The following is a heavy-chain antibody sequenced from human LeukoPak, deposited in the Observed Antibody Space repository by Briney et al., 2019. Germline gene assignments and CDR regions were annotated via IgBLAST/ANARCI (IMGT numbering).Heavy chain of an antibody. J-gene: IGHJ4*02. V-gene: IGHV3-53*01. CDR3: ARRAGAYPHPYDY. D-gene: IGHD3-16*01. Sequence: GGSLRLSCTVSGFTVSDNSMSWVRQAPGKGLEWVSFIYYDDRTHYSDSVKGRFTISRDNSKNTLYLQMNSLRAEDTAVYYCARRAGAYPHPYDYWGQGTLVTVSS. CDR1: GFTVSDNS. CDR2: IYYDDRT.